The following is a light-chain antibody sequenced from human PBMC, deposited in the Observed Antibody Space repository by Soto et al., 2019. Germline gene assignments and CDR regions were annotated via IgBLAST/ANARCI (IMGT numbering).Light chain of an antibody. Sequence: EIVLTQSPGTLSLSPGERATLSCRASQSVSSSYLAWYQQKPGQAPSLLIYGVSSRATGIPDRFSGSGSGTDFTLTISRLEPEDLAVYYCQQYGSSPWMFGQGTKVELK. CDR2: GVS. CDR3: QQYGSSPWM. CDR1: QSVSSSY. V-gene: IGKV3-20*01. J-gene: IGKJ1*01.